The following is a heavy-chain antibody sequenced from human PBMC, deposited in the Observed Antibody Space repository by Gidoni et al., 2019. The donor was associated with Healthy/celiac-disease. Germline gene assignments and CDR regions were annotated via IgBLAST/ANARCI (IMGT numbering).Heavy chain of an antibody. V-gene: IGHV2-26*01. Sequence: QLTLKESGPVLVKPTETLTLTCTVSGFSLSNATMGVSWIRQPPGKALEWLAHIFSNDEKSYSTSLKSRLTISKDTSKSQVVLTMTNMDPVDTATYYCARITRRITMVQGVITQVWEHDYWGQGTLVTVSS. CDR2: IFSNDEK. CDR1: GFSLSNATMG. D-gene: IGHD3-10*01. CDR3: ARITRRITMVQGVITQVWEHDY. J-gene: IGHJ4*02.